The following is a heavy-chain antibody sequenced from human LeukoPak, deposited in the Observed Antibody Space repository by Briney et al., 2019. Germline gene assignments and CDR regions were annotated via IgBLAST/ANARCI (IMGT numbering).Heavy chain of an antibody. CDR1: GFTFSSYA. D-gene: IGHD2-15*01. CDR2: ISGSGGST. V-gene: IGHV3-23*01. CDR3: AKPRDCSGGSCYSLAIYYYYGMDV. Sequence: QPGGSLRLSCAASGFTFSSYAMSWVRQAPGKGLEWVSAISGSGGSTYYADSVKGRFTISRDNSKNTLYLQVNSLRAEDTAVYYCAKPRDCSGGSCYSLAIYYYYGMDVWGQGTTVTVSS. J-gene: IGHJ6*02.